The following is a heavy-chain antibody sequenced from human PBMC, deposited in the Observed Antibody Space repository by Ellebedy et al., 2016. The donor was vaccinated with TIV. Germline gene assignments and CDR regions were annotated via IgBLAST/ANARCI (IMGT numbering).Heavy chain of an antibody. J-gene: IGHJ4*02. CDR3: AKDLGGYGDYFDY. Sequence: GESLKISCTTSGFSFSSYVMNWVRQAPGKGLEWVSNISGRGGTKYYADSVKGRFSISRDNSNNTLYLQMTSLRAEDTAVYYCAKDLGGYGDYFDYWGQGTLVTVSS. D-gene: IGHD4-17*01. CDR2: ISGRGGTK. CDR1: GFSFSSYV. V-gene: IGHV3-23*01.